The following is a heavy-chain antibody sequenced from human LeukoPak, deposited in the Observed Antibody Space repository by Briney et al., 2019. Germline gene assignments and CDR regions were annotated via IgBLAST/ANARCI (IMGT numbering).Heavy chain of an antibody. V-gene: IGHV3-53*01. Sequence: GGSLRLSCAASGFTVSGNYMSWVRQAPGKGLEWVSVIFSGGATYHADSVQGRFTISRDNSKNTLYLQMNSLRAEDTAVYYCAKEIKDCSSTSCYGYFQHWGQGTLVTVSS. CDR1: GFTVSGNY. CDR2: IFSGGAT. D-gene: IGHD2-2*01. J-gene: IGHJ1*01. CDR3: AKEIKDCSSTSCYGYFQH.